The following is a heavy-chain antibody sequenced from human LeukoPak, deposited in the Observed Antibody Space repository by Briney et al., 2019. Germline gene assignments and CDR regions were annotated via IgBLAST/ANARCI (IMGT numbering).Heavy chain of an antibody. Sequence: AETLSLTCTVSGGSINNYYWSWIRQSPGMRLEWIGYIYYTGNTGVSTNYNPSLKSQVTISVDTSKHRLSLKLIAVTAADTAVYYCARRAHGDFGWNWFDPWGAGARVTVSS. CDR1: GGSINNYY. CDR2: IYYTGNTGVST. CDR3: ARRAHGDFGWNWFDP. J-gene: IGHJ5*02. V-gene: IGHV4-59*08. D-gene: IGHD4-17*01.